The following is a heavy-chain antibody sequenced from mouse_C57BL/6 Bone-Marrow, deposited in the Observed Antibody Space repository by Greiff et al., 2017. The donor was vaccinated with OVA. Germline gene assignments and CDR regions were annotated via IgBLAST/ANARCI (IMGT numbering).Heavy chain of an antibody. D-gene: IGHD1-1*01. Sequence: EVKLQESGPGLVKPSQSLYLSCSVSGYSITSGYFWNWIRQLPGNLLEWMGYIRYDGRNNYNPSLKNRISITRDTSKNQFFLKLNSVTTEDTATYSCARCYYGRRRYFDVWGTGTTVTVST. CDR2: IRYDGRN. J-gene: IGHJ1*03. CDR3: ARCYYGRRRYFDV. V-gene: IGHV3-6*01. CDR1: GYSITSGYF.